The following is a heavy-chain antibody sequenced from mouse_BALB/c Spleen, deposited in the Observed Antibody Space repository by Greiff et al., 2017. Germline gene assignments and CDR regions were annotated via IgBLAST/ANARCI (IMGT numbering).Heavy chain of an antibody. D-gene: IGHD2-2*01. CDR1: GFSLTSYG. CDR2: IWAGGST. Sequence: VKLMESGPGLVAPSQSLSITCTVSGFSLTSYGVHWVRQPPGKGLEWLGVIWAGGSTNYNSALMSRLSISKDNSKSQVFLKMNSLQTDDTAMYYCARDRGYDGYWYFDVWGAGTTVTVSS. V-gene: IGHV2-9*02. CDR3: ARDRGYDGYWYFDV. J-gene: IGHJ1*01.